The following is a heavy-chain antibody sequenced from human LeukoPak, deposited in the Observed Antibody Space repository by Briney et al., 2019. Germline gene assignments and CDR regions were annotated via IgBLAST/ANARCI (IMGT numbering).Heavy chain of an antibody. CDR2: INHSGST. CDR1: GGSFSGYY. D-gene: IGHD5-18*01. V-gene: IGHV4-34*01. CDR3: ARDRDTDYYGMDV. J-gene: IGHJ6*02. Sequence: SETLSLTCAVYGGSFSGYYWSWIRQPPGKGLEWIGEINHSGSTNYNPSLKSRVTISVDTSKNQFSLKLSSVTAADTAVYYCARDRDTDYYGMDVWGQGTTVTVSS.